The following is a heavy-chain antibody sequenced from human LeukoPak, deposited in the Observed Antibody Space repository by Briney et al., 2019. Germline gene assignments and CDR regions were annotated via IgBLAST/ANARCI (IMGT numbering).Heavy chain of an antibody. V-gene: IGHV4-4*09. J-gene: IGHJ3*02. D-gene: IGHD1-1*01. CDR1: GGSISSYC. CDR3: ARQIEYNWNDGDAFDI. CDR2: IYTSGST. Sequence: SETLSLTCTVSGGSISSYCWSWIRQPPGKGLEWIGYIYTSGSTNYNPSLKSRVTISVDTSKNQFSLKLSSVTAADTAVYYCARQIEYNWNDGDAFDIWGQGTMVAVSS.